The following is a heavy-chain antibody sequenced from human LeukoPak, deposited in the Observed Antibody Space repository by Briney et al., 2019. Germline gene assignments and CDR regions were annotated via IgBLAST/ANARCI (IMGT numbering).Heavy chain of an antibody. V-gene: IGHV4-31*03. J-gene: IGHJ5*02. CDR3: ARGRVYGSGPNLFDP. D-gene: IGHD3-10*01. CDR1: GGSISSGGYY. CDR2: IYYSGST. Sequence: PSETLSLTCTVSGGSISSGGYYWSWIRQHPGKGLEWIGYIYYSGSTYYNPSLKSRVTISVDTSKNQFSLKLSSVTAADTAVYYCARGRVYGSGPNLFDPWGQGTLVTVSS.